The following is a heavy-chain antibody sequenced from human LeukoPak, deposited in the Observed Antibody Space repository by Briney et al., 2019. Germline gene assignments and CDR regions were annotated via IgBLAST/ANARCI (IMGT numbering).Heavy chain of an antibody. CDR3: AKDPRRFDY. CDR1: GFTFSRYA. CDR2: VSNLGASP. V-gene: IGHV3-23*01. Sequence: GGCLRLSCAASGFTFSRYAMSSVRQAPGKGLEWVSVVSNLGASPYYADSVKSRVTISRDNSKSTLYLQMNSLRDQETAVYYCAKDPRRFDYWGQGTLVTVSS. J-gene: IGHJ4*02.